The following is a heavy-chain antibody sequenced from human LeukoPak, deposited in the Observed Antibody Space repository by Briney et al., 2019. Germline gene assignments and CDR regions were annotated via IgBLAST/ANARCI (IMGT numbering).Heavy chain of an antibody. J-gene: IGHJ4*02. CDR3: ARDSRYCSGGSCGH. CDR2: ISSGSSYI. Sequence: GGSLRLSCAASGFTFSSYTMNWVRQAPGKGLEGVSIISSGSSYIHYADSVKGRFTISRDNSKNTLYLQMNSLRAEDTAVYYCARDSRYCSGGSCGHWGQGTLVTVSS. CDR1: GFTFSSYT. V-gene: IGHV3-21*01. D-gene: IGHD2-15*01.